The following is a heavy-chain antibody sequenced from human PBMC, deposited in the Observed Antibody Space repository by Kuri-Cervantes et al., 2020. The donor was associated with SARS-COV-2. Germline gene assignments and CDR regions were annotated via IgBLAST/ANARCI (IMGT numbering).Heavy chain of an antibody. CDR2: MNPNSGNT. D-gene: IGHD3-10*01. J-gene: IGHJ5*02. V-gene: IGHV1-8*01. CDR3: AREGRVLLWFGDTRGWFDP. CDR1: GYTFTSYD. Sequence: ASVKVSCKASGYTFTSYDINWVRQATGQGLEWMGWMNPNSGNTGYAQKFQGRVTMTRNTSISTAYMELSSLRSEDTAVYYCAREGRVLLWFGDTRGWFDPWGQGTLVTVSS.